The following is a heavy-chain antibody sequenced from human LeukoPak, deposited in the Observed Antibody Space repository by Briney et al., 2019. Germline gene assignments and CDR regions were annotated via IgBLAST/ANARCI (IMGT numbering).Heavy chain of an antibody. CDR3: ARSLQWFDP. CDR1: GYSISSGYS. Sequence: SETLSLTCAVSGYSISSGYSWGWIRQPPGKGLEWIGSIYHSGSTYYNPSPKSRVTISVDTSKNQFSLKLSSVTAADTAVYYCARSLQWFDPWGQGTLVTVSS. J-gene: IGHJ5*02. V-gene: IGHV4-38-2*01. CDR2: IYHSGST.